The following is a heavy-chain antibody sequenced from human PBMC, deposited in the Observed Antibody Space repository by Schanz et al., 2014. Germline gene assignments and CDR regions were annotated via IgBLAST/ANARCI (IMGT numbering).Heavy chain of an antibody. J-gene: IGHJ4*02. CDR3: VRDTDYHFDY. CDR1: GFTFSNFG. D-gene: IGHD4-17*01. V-gene: IGHV3-7*01. Sequence: VQLVESGGGVVQPGGSPRLSCAASGFTFSNFGIHWVRQAPGKGLEWVANIKKDGSENYYADSVKGRFIISRDNAKNTLYLQMNSLRAEDTAVYYCVRDTDYHFDYWGQGTLVTVSS. CDR2: IKKDGSEN.